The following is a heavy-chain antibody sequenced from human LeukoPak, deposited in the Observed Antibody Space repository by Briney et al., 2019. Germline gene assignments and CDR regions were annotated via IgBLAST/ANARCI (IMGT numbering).Heavy chain of an antibody. J-gene: IGHJ4*02. CDR1: GFTFSDYY. Sequence: PGGSLRLSCAASGFTFSDYYMSWIRQPPVMGLESVSYISSSGSKIYYADSVKGRFTISRDNAKNSLYLQMNSLRAEDTAVYYCARLNQDLKYYDYIWDWGQGTLVTVSS. D-gene: IGHD3-16*01. CDR3: ARLNQDLKYYDYIWD. V-gene: IGHV3-11*01. CDR2: ISSSGSKI.